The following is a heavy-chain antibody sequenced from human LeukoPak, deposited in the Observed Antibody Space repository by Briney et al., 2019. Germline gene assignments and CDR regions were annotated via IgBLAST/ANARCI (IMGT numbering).Heavy chain of an antibody. CDR1: GYSFTSYW. D-gene: IGHD3-9*01. CDR2: IYPGDSDT. CDR3: ARQGYDILTGYYNDLDY. J-gene: IGHJ4*02. Sequence: GESLKISCKGSGYSFTSYWIGWVRQMPGKGLEWMGIIYPGDSDTRYSPSFQGQVTISVDKSISTAYLQWSSLKASDTAMYYCARQGYDILTGYYNDLDYWGQGTLVTVSS. V-gene: IGHV5-51*01.